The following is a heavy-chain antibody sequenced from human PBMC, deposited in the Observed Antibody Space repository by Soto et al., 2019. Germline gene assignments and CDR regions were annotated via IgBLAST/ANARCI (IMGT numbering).Heavy chain of an antibody. CDR2: INAGNGDT. CDR1: GYTFSAYK. CDR3: AGGSLSLHF. D-gene: IGHD6-19*01. J-gene: IGHJ4*02. V-gene: IGHV1-3*01. Sequence: QVQLVQSGAEVKKPGASVTVSCKASGYTFSAYKIHWVRQAPGQRLEWMGWINAGNGDTKYSQKLQDRVTIARDTSATTAYLELHSLRSEDTAVYYCAGGSLSLHFWGQGTLVTVSS.